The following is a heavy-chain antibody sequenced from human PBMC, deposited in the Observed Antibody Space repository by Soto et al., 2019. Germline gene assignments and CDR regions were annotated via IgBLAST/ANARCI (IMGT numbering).Heavy chain of an antibody. CDR3: ARECQTLRVKHYGMDV. CDR1: GFTFSSYG. J-gene: IGHJ6*02. Sequence: GGSLRLSCAASGFTFSSYGMHWVRQAPGKGLEWVSSISSSSSYIYYADSVKGRFTISRDNAKNSLYLQMNSLRAEDTAVYYCARECQTLRVKHYGMDVWGQGTTVTVSS. D-gene: IGHD2-2*01. CDR2: ISSSSSYI. V-gene: IGHV3-21*01.